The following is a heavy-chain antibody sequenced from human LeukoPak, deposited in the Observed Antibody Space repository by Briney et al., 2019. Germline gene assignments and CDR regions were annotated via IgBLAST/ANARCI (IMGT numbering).Heavy chain of an antibody. V-gene: IGHV3-11*01. J-gene: IGHJ4*02. Sequence: GGSLRLSCAASGFTFSDSYMTWIRQAPGKGLELLSYISGRASDVNYIDSVRGRFTISRDNAKNSLYLHMNSLTVEDTAVYYCSRDPRNNDYWGQGTLVTVSS. CDR1: GFTFSDSY. CDR3: SRDPRNNDY. CDR2: ISGRASDV.